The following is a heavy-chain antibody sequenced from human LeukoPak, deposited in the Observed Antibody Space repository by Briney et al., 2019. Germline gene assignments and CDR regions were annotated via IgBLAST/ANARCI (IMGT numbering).Heavy chain of an antibody. Sequence: ASVKVSCKASGYTFTGYYMHWVRQAPGRGLEWMGWINPNSGGTNYAQKFQGRVTMTRDTSISTAYMELSRLRSDDTAVYYCARSIAAAVMSFEYWGQGTLVTVSS. V-gene: IGHV1-2*02. CDR3: ARSIAAAVMSFEY. CDR1: GYTFTGYY. D-gene: IGHD6-13*01. J-gene: IGHJ4*02. CDR2: INPNSGGT.